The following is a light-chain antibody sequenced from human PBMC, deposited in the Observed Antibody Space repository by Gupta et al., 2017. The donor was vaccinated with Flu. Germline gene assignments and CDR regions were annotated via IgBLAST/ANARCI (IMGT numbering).Light chain of an antibody. CDR2: GAS. CDR1: QSVSSN. CDR3: KQKKNWPRWT. V-gene: IGKV3-15*01. Sequence: EIVMTQSPATLSVSPGERATLSCRASQSVSSNLAWYQQKPGQAPRLLIYGASTRATGIPARLSGRGSGTEFTLTISHQQAEDFAVFCCKQKKNWPRWTFGKGTKVEIK. J-gene: IGKJ1*01.